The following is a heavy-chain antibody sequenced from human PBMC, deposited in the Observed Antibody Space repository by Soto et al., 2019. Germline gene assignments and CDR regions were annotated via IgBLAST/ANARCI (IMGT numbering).Heavy chain of an antibody. V-gene: IGHV1-69*06. D-gene: IGHD4-17*01. CDR3: ARDPTNDYGDDTFDY. J-gene: IGHJ4*02. Sequence: QVLLLQSGSEVKKPGSSVKVSCKASGDAFKSCAIHWVRQAPGQGLEYMGRIIPSYDRTKYAQKFQGRLTVTADIYTSTVYMELSSLRSEDTAVYYCARDPTNDYGDDTFDYWGQGTKVTVSS. CDR2: IIPSYDRT. CDR1: GDAFKSCA.